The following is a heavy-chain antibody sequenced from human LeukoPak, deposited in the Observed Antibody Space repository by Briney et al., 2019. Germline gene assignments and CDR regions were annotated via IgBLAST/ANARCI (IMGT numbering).Heavy chain of an antibody. CDR1: GFTVSSNY. Sequence: GGSLRLSCAASGFTVSSNYMNWVRQAPGKGLEWVSVIYTGGSTYYSDSVKGRFTISRDNSKNTLYLQMNSLSAEDTAVYYCARDNYGDFVFDIWGQGTMVTVSS. V-gene: IGHV3-53*01. CDR3: ARDNYGDFVFDI. D-gene: IGHD4-17*01. J-gene: IGHJ3*02. CDR2: IYTGGST.